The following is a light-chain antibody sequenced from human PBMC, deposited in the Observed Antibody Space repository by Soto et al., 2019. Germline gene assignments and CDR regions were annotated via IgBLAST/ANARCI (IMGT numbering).Light chain of an antibody. V-gene: IGKV3-20*01. J-gene: IGKJ5*01. Sequence: EVLLTQSPGTLSLSPGESATLSCRASQSVRNSYLAWYQQKPGQALRPLIYDASSRATGIPDRFSGSGSGTDFTLTISRLEPEDFAVYHCQQYGNSPRTFGQGTRLEIK. CDR1: QSVRNSY. CDR2: DAS. CDR3: QQYGNSPRT.